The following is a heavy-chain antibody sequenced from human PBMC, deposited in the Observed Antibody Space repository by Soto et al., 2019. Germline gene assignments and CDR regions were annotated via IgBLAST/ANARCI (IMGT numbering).Heavy chain of an antibody. V-gene: IGHV3-11*06. CDR3: AREGRVVSGGSRVDY. D-gene: IGHD2-15*01. CDR2: IISSSSYT. J-gene: IGHJ4*02. Sequence: GGSLRLSCAASGFTFSDYYMSWIRQAPGKGLEWVSYIISSSSYTNYADSVKGRFTISRDNAKNSLYLQMNSLRAEDTAVYYCAREGRVVSGGSRVDYWGQGTLVTVSS. CDR1: GFTFSDYY.